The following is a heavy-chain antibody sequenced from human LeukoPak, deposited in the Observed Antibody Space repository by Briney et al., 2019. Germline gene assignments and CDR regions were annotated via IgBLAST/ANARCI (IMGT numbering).Heavy chain of an antibody. CDR1: GFTFSGSA. Sequence: GGSLKLSCAASGFTFSGSAMHWVRQASGKGLEWVGRIRSKANSYATAYAASVKGRFTISRDDSKNTAYLQMNSLKTEDTAVYYCAAHGGSYLRFFDSWGQGTLVIVSS. J-gene: IGHJ4*02. D-gene: IGHD1-26*01. CDR2: IRSKANSYAT. V-gene: IGHV3-73*01. CDR3: AAHGGSYLRFFDS.